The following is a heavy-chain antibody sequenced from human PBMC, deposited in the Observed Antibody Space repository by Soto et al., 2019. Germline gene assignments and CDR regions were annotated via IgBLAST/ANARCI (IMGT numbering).Heavy chain of an antibody. D-gene: IGHD2-2*01. CDR3: ARGPV. CDR1: GFTFSTNW. CDR2: INQDGIGT. Sequence: EVQLVESGGDLVQPGGSLRLSCAASGFTFSTNWMSWVRQAPGKGLEWVANINQDGIGTYYVDSVKGRFTISRDNAQSSLYLQMNSLRVEDTAVYYCARGPVWGQGTLVTVSS. J-gene: IGHJ4*02. V-gene: IGHV3-7*01.